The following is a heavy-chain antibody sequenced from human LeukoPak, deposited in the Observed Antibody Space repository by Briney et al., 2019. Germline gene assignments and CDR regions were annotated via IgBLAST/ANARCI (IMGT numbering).Heavy chain of an antibody. CDR3: AKEGRGSYSAGSYYYGMDV. D-gene: IGHD3-16*01. CDR1: GFTFTSYS. CDR2: ISGGGGST. V-gene: IGHV3-23*01. J-gene: IGHJ6*02. Sequence: GGSLRLSCAASGFTFTSYSMNWVRQAPGKGLEWVSTISGGGGSTYYADSVKGRFTISRDNSKNTLYLQVNSLRAEDTAVYYCAKEGRGSYSAGSYYYGMDVWGQGTTVTVSS.